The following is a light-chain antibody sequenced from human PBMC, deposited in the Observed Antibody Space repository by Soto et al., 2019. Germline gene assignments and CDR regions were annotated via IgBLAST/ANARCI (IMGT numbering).Light chain of an antibody. CDR3: QQYGSSPYT. V-gene: IGKV3-20*01. CDR2: GAS. CDR1: QSVSSSY. J-gene: IGKJ2*01. Sequence: EIVLTQSPGTLSLSPGERATLSCRASQSVSSSYLAWYQQKPGQAPRLIIYGASDRATGIPDRFSGSGSGTDFTLTISRLEPEDFAVYYCQQYGSSPYTFGQGTDWRL.